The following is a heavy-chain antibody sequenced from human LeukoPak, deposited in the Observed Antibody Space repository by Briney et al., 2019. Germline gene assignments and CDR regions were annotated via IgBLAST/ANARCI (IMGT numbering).Heavy chain of an antibody. CDR3: ARDQGDCSGGSCYVWFDP. CDR2: IYYSGST. V-gene: IGHV4-59*01. CDR1: GGSISSYY. J-gene: IGHJ5*02. D-gene: IGHD2-15*01. Sequence: PSETLSLTCTVSGGSISSYYWSWIRQPPGKGLEWIGYIYYSGSTNYNPSLKSRVTISVDTSKIQFSLKLSSVTAADTAVYYCARDQGDCSGGSCYVWFDPWGQGTLVTVSS.